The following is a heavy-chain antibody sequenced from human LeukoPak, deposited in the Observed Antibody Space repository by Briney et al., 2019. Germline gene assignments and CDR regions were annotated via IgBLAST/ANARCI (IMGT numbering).Heavy chain of an antibody. V-gene: IGHV4-39*07. CDR3: ARGQRRDGYHLHH. J-gene: IGHJ1*01. CDR1: GDSFSSSSHY. D-gene: IGHD5-24*01. CDR2: IRNSGNT. Sequence: PSETLSLTCTVSGDSFSSSSHYWGWLRQPPGRGLEWIGSIRNSGNTYYSPSLKSRVTISVDTSKNQFSLKLSSVTAADTAVYYCARGQRRDGYHLHHWGQGTLVTVSS.